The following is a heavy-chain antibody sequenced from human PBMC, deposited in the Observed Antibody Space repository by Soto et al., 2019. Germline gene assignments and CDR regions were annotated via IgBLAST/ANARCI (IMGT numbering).Heavy chain of an antibody. CDR2: ISYDGSNK. V-gene: IGHV3-30*18. Sequence: GGSLRLSCAASGFTFSSYGMHWVRQAPGKGLEWVAVISYDGSNKYYADSVKGRFTISRDNSKNTLYLQMNSLRAEDTAVYYCAKTPPPFLDCSGGSCYSLELDPWGQGTLVTVSS. D-gene: IGHD2-15*01. CDR3: AKTPPPFLDCSGGSCYSLELDP. CDR1: GFTFSSYG. J-gene: IGHJ5*02.